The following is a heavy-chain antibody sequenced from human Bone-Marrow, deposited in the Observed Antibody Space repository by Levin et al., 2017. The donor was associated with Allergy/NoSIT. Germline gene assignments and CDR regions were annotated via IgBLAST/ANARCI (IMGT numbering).Heavy chain of an antibody. Sequence: GGSLRLSCAASGFTFSSYDMHWVRQATGKGLEWVSAIGTAGDTYYPGSVKGRFTISRENAKNSLYLQMNSLRAGDTAVYYCARGAYCTNGVCYPAMDVWGQGTTVTVSS. CDR2: IGTAGDT. V-gene: IGHV3-13*01. J-gene: IGHJ6*02. D-gene: IGHD2-8*01. CDR3: ARGAYCTNGVCYPAMDV. CDR1: GFTFSSYD.